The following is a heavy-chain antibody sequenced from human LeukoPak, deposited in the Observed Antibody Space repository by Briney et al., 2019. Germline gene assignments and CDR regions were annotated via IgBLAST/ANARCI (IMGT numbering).Heavy chain of an antibody. CDR3: ARLYGNYQNYFDY. CDR2: IYYSGST. CDR1: GGSISSGSYY. D-gene: IGHD1-7*01. Sequence: SQTLSLTCTVSGGSISSGSYYGSWIRQPAGKGLEWIGYIYYSGSTNYHPSLKSRVTISVDTSKSPFSLKLRSVTAADTAVYYCARLYGNYQNYFDYWGQGTLVTVSS. J-gene: IGHJ4*02. V-gene: IGHV4-61*09.